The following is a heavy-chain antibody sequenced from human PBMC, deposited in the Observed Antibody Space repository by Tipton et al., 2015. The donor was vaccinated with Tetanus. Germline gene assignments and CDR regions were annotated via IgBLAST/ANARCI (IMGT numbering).Heavy chain of an antibody. CDR3: ARGGATMTGTSVRGDY. CDR2: INPNSGDT. J-gene: IGHJ4*02. Sequence: QLVQSGAEVKKPGASVKVSCKASGYTFTDRYMHWVRQAPGQGLEWMGWINPNSGDTNYAQEFQGGFTMTRDTSISTVYMELSRLRSDDTAVYYWARGGATMTGTSVRGDYWGQGTLVTVSS. CDR1: GYTFTDRY. D-gene: IGHD5-24*01. V-gene: IGHV1-2*02.